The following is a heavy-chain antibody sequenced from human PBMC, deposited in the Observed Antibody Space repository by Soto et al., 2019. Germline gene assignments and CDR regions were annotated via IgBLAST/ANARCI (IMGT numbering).Heavy chain of an antibody. CDR1: GGTFSSYA. Sequence: QVQLVQSGAEVKKPGSSVKVSCKASGGTFSSYAISWVRQAPGQGLEWMGGIIPIFGTANYAQKFQGRVTITADEXXSXASXELSSLRSEDTAVYYCARGPVFIAAGYYYYYGMDVWGQGTTVTVSS. CDR3: ARGPVFIAAGYYYYYGMDV. D-gene: IGHD6-6*01. J-gene: IGHJ6*02. CDR2: IIPIFGTA. V-gene: IGHV1-69*12.